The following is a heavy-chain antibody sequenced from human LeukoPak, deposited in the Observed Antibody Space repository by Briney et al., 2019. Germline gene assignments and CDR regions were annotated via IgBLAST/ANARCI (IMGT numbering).Heavy chain of an antibody. CDR2: IYSGGST. Sequence: GGSLRLSCAASGFTFTSYSMNWVRQAPGKRLEWVSVIYSGGSTYYADSVKGRFTISRDNSKNTLYLQMNSLRAEDTAVYYCARDSAAVQFDYWGQGTLVTVSS. J-gene: IGHJ4*02. V-gene: IGHV3-53*01. CDR3: ARDSAAVQFDY. D-gene: IGHD6-13*01. CDR1: GFTFTSYS.